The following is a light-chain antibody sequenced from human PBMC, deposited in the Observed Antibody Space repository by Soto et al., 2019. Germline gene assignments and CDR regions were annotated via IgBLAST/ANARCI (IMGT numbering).Light chain of an antibody. CDR1: QTISRW. V-gene: IGKV1-5*01. Sequence: DIQMTQSPSTLSASVGDTVTITCRSSQTISRWLAWYQQKPGKAPKILISDASILENGVPSRFSGTGSGTEFTLTISNLQPDDFATYFCQQYNSFSLITFGQGTLLEIK. CDR2: DAS. CDR3: QQYNSFSLIT. J-gene: IGKJ5*01.